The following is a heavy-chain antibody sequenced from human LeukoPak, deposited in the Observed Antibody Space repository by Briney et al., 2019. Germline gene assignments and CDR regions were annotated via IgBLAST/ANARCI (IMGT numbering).Heavy chain of an antibody. CDR2: IYHSGST. V-gene: IGHV4-38-2*01. J-gene: IGHJ6*03. CDR1: GYSINSGYY. Sequence: SETLSLTWALSGYSINSGYYWGWIRQPPGKGLEWIGSIYHSGSTYYNPSLKSRVTIPVDTSKNQFSLKLSSVTAADTAVYYCASVVQLLSYYMDVWGKGTTVTVSS. CDR3: ASVVQLLSYYMDV. D-gene: IGHD2-2*01.